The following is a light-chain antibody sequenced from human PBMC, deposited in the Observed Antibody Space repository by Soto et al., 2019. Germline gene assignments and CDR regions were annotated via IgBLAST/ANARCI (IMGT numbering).Light chain of an antibody. Sequence: QSALTQPASVSGSPGQSITISCTGTSSDVGGYNYVSWYQQYPGKAPKLMIYEVSNRPSGVSNRFSGSKSGSTASLTISGLQAEDEAEYYCGSYTSSSTLVVFGGGTKLTVL. CDR1: SSDVGGYNY. V-gene: IGLV2-14*01. J-gene: IGLJ2*01. CDR3: GSYTSSSTLVV. CDR2: EVS.